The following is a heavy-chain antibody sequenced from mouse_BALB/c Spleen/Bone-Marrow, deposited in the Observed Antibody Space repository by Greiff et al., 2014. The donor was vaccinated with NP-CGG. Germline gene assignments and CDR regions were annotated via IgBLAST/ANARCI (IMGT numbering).Heavy chain of an antibody. D-gene: IGHD1-1*01. Sequence: EVMLVESGAELVKSGASVKLSCTASGFNIKDTYMHWVKQRPEQGLEWIGRIDPANGNTKYDPKFQGKATITADTSSNTAYLQLSSLTSEDTAVYYCAAYYYGSSQFAYWGQGTLVTVSA. CDR3: AAYYYGSSQFAY. J-gene: IGHJ3*01. CDR1: GFNIKDTY. V-gene: IGHV14-3*02. CDR2: IDPANGNT.